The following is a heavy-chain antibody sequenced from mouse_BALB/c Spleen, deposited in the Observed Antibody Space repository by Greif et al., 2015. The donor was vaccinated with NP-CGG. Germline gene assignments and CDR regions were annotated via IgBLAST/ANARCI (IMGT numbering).Heavy chain of an antibody. V-gene: IGHV1-18*01. D-gene: IGHD2-4*01. J-gene: IGHJ4*01. CDR3: ARGYDSYYAMDY. Sequence: DVKLVESGPELVKPGASVKIPCKASGYTFTDYNMDWVKQSHGKSLEWIGDINPNNGGTIYNQKFKGKATLTVDKSSSTAYMELRSLTSEDTAVYYCARGYDSYYAMDYWGQGTSVTVSS. CDR2: INPNNGGT. CDR1: GYTFTDYN.